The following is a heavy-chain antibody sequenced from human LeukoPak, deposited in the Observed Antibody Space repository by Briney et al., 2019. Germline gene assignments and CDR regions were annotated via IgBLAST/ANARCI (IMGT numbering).Heavy chain of an antibody. CDR2: IIPILGIA. J-gene: IGHJ4*02. CDR1: GGTFSSYT. Sequence: SVKVSCKASGGTFSSYTISWVRQAPGQGLEWMGRIIPILGIANYAQKFQGRVTITADKSTSTAYMELSSLRSEDTAVYYCAPDSGGQPQKGYWGQGTLVTVSS. CDR3: APDSGGQPQKGY. D-gene: IGHD2-15*01. V-gene: IGHV1-69*02.